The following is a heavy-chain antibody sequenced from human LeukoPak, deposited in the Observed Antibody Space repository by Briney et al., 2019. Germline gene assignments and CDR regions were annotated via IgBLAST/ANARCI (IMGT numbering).Heavy chain of an antibody. CDR1: GYTFSRYG. D-gene: IGHD3-10*01. V-gene: IGHV1-18*01. Sequence: ASVKVSCKASGYTFSRYGISWVRQAPGQGLEWMGWISGYNGNTNYAQKLQGRVTMATDTSTSTAYMELRSLRSDDTAVYYCARDWTFGAYYYYYYMDVWGKGTTVTVSS. J-gene: IGHJ6*03. CDR2: ISGYNGNT. CDR3: ARDWTFGAYYYYYYMDV.